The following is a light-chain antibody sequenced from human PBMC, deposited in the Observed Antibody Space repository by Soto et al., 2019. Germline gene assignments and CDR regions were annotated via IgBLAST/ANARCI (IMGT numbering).Light chain of an antibody. J-gene: IGKJ5*01. Sequence: DIVMTQSPLSLPVTPGEPASISCRSSQSLLHSNGYNYLDWYLQKPGQSPQLLIYLGSNRASGVSDRFSGSGSGTDFTLKISRVEAEDVGVYYCMQALLTPSTFFQVTRLEIK. V-gene: IGKV2-28*01. CDR3: MQALLTPST. CDR2: LGS. CDR1: QSLLHSNGYNY.